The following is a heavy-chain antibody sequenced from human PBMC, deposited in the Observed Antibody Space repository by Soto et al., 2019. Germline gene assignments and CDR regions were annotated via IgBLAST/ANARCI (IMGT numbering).Heavy chain of an antibody. D-gene: IGHD3-22*01. V-gene: IGHV1-3*01. J-gene: IGHJ6*02. CDR2: INAGNGNT. Sequence: ASVKVSCKASGYTFTNYVMYWVRQAPGQRLEWMGWINAGNGNTKYSQKFQGRVTMTEDTSTDTAYMELSSLRSEDTAVYYCAITMTTPYYYYGMDVWGQGTTVTVSS. CDR1: GYTFTNYV. CDR3: AITMTTPYYYYGMDV.